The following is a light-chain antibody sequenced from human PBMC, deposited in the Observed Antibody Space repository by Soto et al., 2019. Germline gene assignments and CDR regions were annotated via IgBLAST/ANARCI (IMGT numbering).Light chain of an antibody. CDR3: QQYNNWPPAT. CDR1: QSLSSN. CDR2: GAS. J-gene: IGKJ1*01. V-gene: IGKV3-15*01. Sequence: EVVMTQSPATLSVSPGERARLSCRASQSLSSNLAWYQQKPVQAPRLLIYGASTRATGVPARFSGSGSGTEFTLTISSLQSEDFAVYYCQQYNNWPPATFGQGTKVDI.